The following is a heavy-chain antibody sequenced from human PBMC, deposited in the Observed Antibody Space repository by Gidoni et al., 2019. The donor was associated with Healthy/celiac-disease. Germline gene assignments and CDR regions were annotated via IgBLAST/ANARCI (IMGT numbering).Heavy chain of an antibody. CDR1: GYSCASYW. V-gene: IGHV5-51*03. CDR3: ARLAPSSTSEDNWFDP. CDR2: IYPGDSDT. Sequence: EVQLVQSGAEVKKPGESLKISCPGSGYSCASYWIGWVRQMPGKGLEWMGIIYPGDSDTRYSPSFQGQVTISVDKSSSTAYLQWSSLKASDTAMYYCARLAPSSTSEDNWFDPWGQGPLVTVSS. D-gene: IGHD2-2*01. J-gene: IGHJ5*02.